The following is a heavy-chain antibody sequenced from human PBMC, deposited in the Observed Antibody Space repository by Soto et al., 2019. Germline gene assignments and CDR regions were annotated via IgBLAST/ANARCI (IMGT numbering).Heavy chain of an antibody. CDR2: IWYDGSNK. J-gene: IGHJ5*02. CDR3: ARDAPLLWFVNQNWFDP. CDR1: GFTFSSYG. Sequence: QVQLVESGGGVVQPGRSLRLSCAASGFTFSSYGMHWVRQAPGKGLEWVAVIWYDGSNKYYADSVKGRFTISRDNSKNXXYLQMNSLRAEDTAVYYCARDAPLLWFVNQNWFDPWGQGTLVTVSS. D-gene: IGHD3-10*01. V-gene: IGHV3-33*01.